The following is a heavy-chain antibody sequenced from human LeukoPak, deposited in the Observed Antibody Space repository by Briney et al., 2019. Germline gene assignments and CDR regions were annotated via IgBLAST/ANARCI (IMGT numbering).Heavy chain of an antibody. J-gene: IGHJ5*01. V-gene: IGHV3-74*01. CDR3: AREGYYGSAALYS. Sequence: GGSLRLSCAASGFSFSGYWMHWVRQAPGKGLVCVSRIKTDGSSTSYADSVKGRFTISRDNAKNTLYLQMNSLRAEDTAVYYCAREGYYGSAALYSWGHGTLVTVSS. CDR2: IKTDGSST. D-gene: IGHD3-10*01. CDR1: GFSFSGYW.